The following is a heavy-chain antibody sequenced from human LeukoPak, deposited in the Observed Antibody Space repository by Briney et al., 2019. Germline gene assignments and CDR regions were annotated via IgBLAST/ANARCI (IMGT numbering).Heavy chain of an antibody. J-gene: IGHJ4*02. CDR3: ARDPYYYGSGSYYKPSFDY. CDR1: GYTFTNYG. V-gene: IGHV1-18*01. D-gene: IGHD3-10*01. CDR2: ISAYNGNT. Sequence: ASVKVSCKASGYTFTNYGISWVRQAPGQGLEWMGWISAYNGNTNYAQKLQGRVTMTTDTSTSTAYMELRSLRSDDTADYYCARDPYYYGSGSYYKPSFDYWGQGTLVTVSS.